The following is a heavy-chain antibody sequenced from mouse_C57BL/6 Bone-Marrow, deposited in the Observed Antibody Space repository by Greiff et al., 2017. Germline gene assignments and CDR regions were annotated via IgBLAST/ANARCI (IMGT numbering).Heavy chain of an antibody. Sequence: QVQLQQPGAELVKPGASVKLSCKASGYSFTSYRMHWVKQSPGQGLEWIGMIHPNSGSTSYNEKFKGKATLTVAQPSSTAYMHLSSLTSADSAVXNGAKDPTGDGTGFDYWGQGTTLTVSS. V-gene: IGHV1-64*01. CDR1: GYSFTSYR. D-gene: IGHD2-10*01. J-gene: IGHJ2*01. CDR3: AKDPTGDGTGFDY. CDR2: IHPNSGST.